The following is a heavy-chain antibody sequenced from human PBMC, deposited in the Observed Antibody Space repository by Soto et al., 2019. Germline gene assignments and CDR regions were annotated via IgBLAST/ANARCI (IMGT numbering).Heavy chain of an antibody. D-gene: IGHD3-16*02. Sequence: QVKLVESGGGVVQPGRSLRLSCAASGFTFGSYGMHWVRQAPGKGLEWVSLIWSDGNNKYYGDSVKGRFTISRDNSKNTLYLQMNGLRAEDTAVYYCARDPYRGRYQIYGMDVWGQGTTVTVSS. CDR3: ARDPYRGRYQIYGMDV. V-gene: IGHV3-33*01. J-gene: IGHJ6*02. CDR2: IWSDGNNK. CDR1: GFTFGSYG.